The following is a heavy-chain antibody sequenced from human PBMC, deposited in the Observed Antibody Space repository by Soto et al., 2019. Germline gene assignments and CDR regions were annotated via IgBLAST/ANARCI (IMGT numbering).Heavy chain of an antibody. V-gene: IGHV1-18*01. Sequence: QVQLVQSGAEVKKPGASVKVSCKASGYTFTSYGISWVRQAPGQGLEWMGWISAYNGNTNYAQKLQGRFTVTTDTYPTAAYLERRSMRSNETSVYSCARGERGTAMGFTAGDWFDPWGQGTLVTVSS. D-gene: IGHD5-18*01. CDR2: ISAYNGNT. J-gene: IGHJ5*02. CDR3: ARGERGTAMGFTAGDWFDP. CDR1: GYTFTSYG.